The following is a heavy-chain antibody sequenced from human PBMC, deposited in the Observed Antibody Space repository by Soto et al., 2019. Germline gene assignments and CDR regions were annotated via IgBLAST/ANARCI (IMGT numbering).Heavy chain of an antibody. CDR2: MDPNSGNT. V-gene: IGHV1-8*01. Sequence: EASVKVSCKASGYTFTGYDINWVRQATGQGLEWMGWMDPNSGNTAYAQKFQGRVTMTRNTSISTAYMELSSLRSEDTAVYYCAREVVGATINWGQGTLVTVS. D-gene: IGHD1-26*01. CDR1: GYTFTGYD. J-gene: IGHJ4*02. CDR3: AREVVGATIN.